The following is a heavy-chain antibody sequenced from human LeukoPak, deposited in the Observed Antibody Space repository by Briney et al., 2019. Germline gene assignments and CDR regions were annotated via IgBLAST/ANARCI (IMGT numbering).Heavy chain of an antibody. D-gene: IGHD3-3*01. J-gene: IGHJ5*02. Sequence: ASVKVSCKASGYTFTGYYIHWVRQAPGQGLEWMGWINPNSGGTNYAQKFQGRVTMTRDTSISTAYMELSRLRSDDTAVYYCARSHGGITIRNWFDPWGQGTLVTVSS. V-gene: IGHV1-2*02. CDR2: INPNSGGT. CDR3: ARSHGGITIRNWFDP. CDR1: GYTFTGYY.